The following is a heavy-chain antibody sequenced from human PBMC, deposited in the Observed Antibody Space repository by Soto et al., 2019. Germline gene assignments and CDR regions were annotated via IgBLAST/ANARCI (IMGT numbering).Heavy chain of an antibody. D-gene: IGHD3-10*01. J-gene: IGHJ3*02. CDR3: ARGANPLLWFGERAAFDI. CDR1: GFTFSSYG. V-gene: IGHV3-33*01. CDR2: IWYDGSNK. Sequence: QVQLVESGGGVVQPGRSLRLSCAASGFTFSSYGMHWVRQAPGKGLEWVAVIWYDGSNKYYADSVKGRFTISRDNSKNTLYLQMNSLRAEDTAVYYCARGANPLLWFGERAAFDIWGQGTMVTVSS.